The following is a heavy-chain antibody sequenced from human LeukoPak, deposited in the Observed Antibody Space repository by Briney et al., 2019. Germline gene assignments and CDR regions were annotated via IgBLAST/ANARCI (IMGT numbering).Heavy chain of an antibody. Sequence: GGSLRLSCAASGFSFTNYAMSWVRQAPGKGLEWVSAISGSGGSTYYADSVKGWFTISRDNSKNTLYLQMNSLRAEDTAVYYCAKDGLRLGGTYYDYWGQGTLVTVST. CDR3: AKDGLRLGGTYYDY. V-gene: IGHV3-23*01. J-gene: IGHJ4*02. CDR1: GFSFTNYA. D-gene: IGHD3-16*01. CDR2: ISGSGGST.